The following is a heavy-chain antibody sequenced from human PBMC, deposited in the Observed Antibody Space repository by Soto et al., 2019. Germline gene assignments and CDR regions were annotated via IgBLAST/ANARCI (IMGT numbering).Heavy chain of an antibody. Sequence: QVQVVESGGGVVQPGRSLRLSCAASGFTFSTYAMHWVRQAPGKGLEWMAVISYDGSNQYYADSVKGRFTISRDNSKNTLYLQMNSLRTEDTAVYHCARAKYDYRDAFDYWGQGTLVTVSS. D-gene: IGHD4-17*01. CDR1: GFTFSTYA. V-gene: IGHV3-30-3*01. J-gene: IGHJ4*02. CDR3: ARAKYDYRDAFDY. CDR2: ISYDGSNQ.